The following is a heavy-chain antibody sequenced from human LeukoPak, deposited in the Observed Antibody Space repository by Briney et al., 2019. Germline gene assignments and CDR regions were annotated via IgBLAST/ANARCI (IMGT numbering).Heavy chain of an antibody. V-gene: IGHV1-3*01. D-gene: IGHD6-19*01. CDR2: INAGNGNT. Sequence: ASVKVSCKASGYTFTSYAMHWARQAPGQRLEWMGWINAGNGNTKYSQKFQGRVTITRDTSASTAYMELSSLRSEDTAVYYYARGHSSGWPRGWGQGTLVTVSS. CDR1: GYTFTSYA. J-gene: IGHJ4*02. CDR3: ARGHSSGWPRG.